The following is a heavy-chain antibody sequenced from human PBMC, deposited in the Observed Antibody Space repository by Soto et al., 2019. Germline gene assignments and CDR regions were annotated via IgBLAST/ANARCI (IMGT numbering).Heavy chain of an antibody. CDR3: ARDYSSGWYAGGFDL. Sequence: DVQLVESGGGLVQPGRSLRLSCAASGFSFSDYQMNWVRQSPGRGLEWVSYISGSSSVLKYADSVKGRFIISRDNANKSLHLQLNGLRVEDTAVYYCARDYSSGWYAGGFDLWGQGTLVTVSS. D-gene: IGHD6-19*01. V-gene: IGHV3-48*03. CDR1: GFSFSDYQ. CDR2: ISGSSSVL. J-gene: IGHJ5*02.